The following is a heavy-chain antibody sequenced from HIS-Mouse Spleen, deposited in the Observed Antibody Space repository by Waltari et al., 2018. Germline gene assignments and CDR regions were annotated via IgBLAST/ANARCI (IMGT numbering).Heavy chain of an antibody. CDR3: AREIPYSSSWYDWYFDL. CDR1: GGSISSSSYY. D-gene: IGHD6-13*01. Sequence: QLQLQESGPGLVKPSETLSLTCTVSGGSISSSSYYWGWIRQPPGKALEWIGRIYYSGSTYYIPSLKSRVTISVDTSKNQFSLKLSSVTAADTAVYYCAREIPYSSSWYDWYFDLWCRGTLVTVSS. CDR2: IYYSGST. V-gene: IGHV4-39*07. J-gene: IGHJ2*01.